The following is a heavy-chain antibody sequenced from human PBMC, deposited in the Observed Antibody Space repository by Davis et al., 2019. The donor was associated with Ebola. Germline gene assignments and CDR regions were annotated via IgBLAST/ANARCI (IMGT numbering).Heavy chain of an antibody. Sequence: GESLKISCAASGFTLSSYWMHLVRQAPGKGLGRVSRINSDGSRPSYAHSVKGRFTISRDNAKNTMYLQMNSLRADDTAVYYCAREVTGTTLSYYYYDGMDVWGQGTTVTVSS. CDR3: AREVTGTTLSYYYYDGMDV. D-gene: IGHD1-20*01. CDR1: GFTLSSYW. J-gene: IGHJ6*02. V-gene: IGHV3-74*01. CDR2: INSDGSRP.